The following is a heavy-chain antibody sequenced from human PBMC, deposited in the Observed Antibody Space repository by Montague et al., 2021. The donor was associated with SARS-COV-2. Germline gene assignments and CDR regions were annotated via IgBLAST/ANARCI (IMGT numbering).Heavy chain of an antibody. J-gene: IGHJ4*01. CDR3: ARVRLVYYLDY. V-gene: IGHV4-31*03. Sequence: TLSLTCTVSGTSIRSGGYYWTWNRQHPGQGLVWNGYIFHTGRAYYNPSLQTRVNISVDTSNNPFSLRLIAVTAADAALYSCARVRLVYYLDYWGQGTLVTVSS. CDR1: GTSIRSGGYY. CDR2: IFHTGRA.